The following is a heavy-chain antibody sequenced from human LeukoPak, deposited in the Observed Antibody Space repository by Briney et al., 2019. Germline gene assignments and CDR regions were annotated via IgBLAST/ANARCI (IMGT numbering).Heavy chain of an antibody. CDR3: ARATDFDY. J-gene: IGHJ4*02. CDR2: ISNYNGNT. Sequence: GASVKVSCKASGYSFVLYGISWVRQAPGQGPEWMGWISNYNGNTKYAQKFQGRVTMTTDTSTSTAYMELRSLRSGDTAVYYCARATDFDYWGQGTLVTVSS. CDR1: GYSFVLYG. D-gene: IGHD1-26*01. V-gene: IGHV1-18*01.